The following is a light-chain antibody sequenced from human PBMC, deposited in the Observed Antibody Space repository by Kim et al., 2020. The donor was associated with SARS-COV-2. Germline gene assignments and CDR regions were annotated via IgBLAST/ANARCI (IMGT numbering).Light chain of an antibody. CDR1: QGMSNY. J-gene: IGKJ3*01. CDR3: QKYDVAPST. CDR2: AAS. V-gene: IGKV1-27*01. Sequence: ASVGDRVTISCRASQGMSNYLAWYQQRPGKVPKLLIYAASTLHSGVPSRFSGSGSGTDFTLTINSLQADDVATYYCQKYDVAPSTFGPGTKVDIK.